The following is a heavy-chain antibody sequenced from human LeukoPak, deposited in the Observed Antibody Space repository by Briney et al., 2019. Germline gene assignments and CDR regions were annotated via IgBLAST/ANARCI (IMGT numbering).Heavy chain of an antibody. V-gene: IGHV3-23*01. Sequence: PGGSLRLSCAASRFTFSSYAMSWVRQAPGKGLEWVSAISGSGGSTYYADSVKGRFTISRDNSKNTLYLQMNSLRAEDTAVYYCAKTMGYYYGSGSYYNPFDYWGQGTLVTVSS. CDR3: AKTMGYYYGSGSYYNPFDY. CDR1: RFTFSSYA. CDR2: ISGSGGST. D-gene: IGHD3-10*01. J-gene: IGHJ4*02.